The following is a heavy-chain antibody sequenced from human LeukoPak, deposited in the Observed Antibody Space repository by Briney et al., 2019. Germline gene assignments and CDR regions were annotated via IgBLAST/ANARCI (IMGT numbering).Heavy chain of an antibody. Sequence: ASVKVSCKASGNTFTTYDINWVRQATGQGLEWMGWMNPNSGNTGYAQKFQGRVTITRNTSISTAYMELSSLRSEDTAVYYCARVTRLWANWGQATMVTVSS. J-gene: IGHJ4*02. D-gene: IGHD5-18*01. V-gene: IGHV1-8*03. CDR2: MNPNSGNT. CDR3: ARVTRLWAN. CDR1: GNTFTTYD.